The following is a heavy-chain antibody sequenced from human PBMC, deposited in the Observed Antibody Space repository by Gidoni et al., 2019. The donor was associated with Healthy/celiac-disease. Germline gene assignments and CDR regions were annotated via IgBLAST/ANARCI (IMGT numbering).Heavy chain of an antibody. V-gene: IGHV4-59*01. CDR3: ARDSGGDWYFDY. J-gene: IGHJ4*02. CDR1: GCSISSYY. D-gene: IGHD2-21*02. CDR2: IYYSGST. Sequence: QVQLQESGPGLVKPSETLSLTCTVTGCSISSYYWSWIRPPPGKGLEWIVYIYYSGSTNYNPSLKSRVTISVDTSKHQFSLKLSSVTAADTAVYYCARDSGGDWYFDYWGQGTLVTVSS.